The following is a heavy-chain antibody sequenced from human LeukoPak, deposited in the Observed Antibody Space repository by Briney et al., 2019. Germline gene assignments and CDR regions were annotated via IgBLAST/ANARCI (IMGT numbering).Heavy chain of an antibody. CDR3: ARDRTASGDAFDI. J-gene: IGHJ3*02. Sequence: SVKVSCKASGGTFSSYAISWVRQAPGRGLEWMGGIIPIFGTANYAQKFQGRVTITADESTSTAYMELSSLRSEDTAVYYCARDRTASGDAFDIWGQGTMVTVSS. V-gene: IGHV1-69*13. CDR1: GGTFSSYA. CDR2: IIPIFGTA.